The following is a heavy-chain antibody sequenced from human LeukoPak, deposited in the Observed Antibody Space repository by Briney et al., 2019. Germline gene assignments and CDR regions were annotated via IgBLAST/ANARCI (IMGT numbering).Heavy chain of an antibody. CDR1: GYSFSNYW. V-gene: IGHV5-51*01. D-gene: IGHD2-8*01. CDR2: IYPGEYDI. CDR3: ARQKWSPAFDI. Sequence: GESLKISCKGSGYSFSNYWIGWVRPMPGKGLEWMGIIYPGEYDIRYSPSFQGQVTISADKSISTAYLQWSSLKASDTAMYYCARQKWSPAFDIWGQGTMVTVSS. J-gene: IGHJ3*02.